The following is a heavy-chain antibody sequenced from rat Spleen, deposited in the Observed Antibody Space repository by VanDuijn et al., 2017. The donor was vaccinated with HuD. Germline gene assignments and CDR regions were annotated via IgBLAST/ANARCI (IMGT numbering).Heavy chain of an antibody. CDR3: TTENYWFAY. D-gene: IGHD1-10*01. CDR1: GFTFSNYD. V-gene: IGHV5-20*01. J-gene: IGHJ3*01. CDR2: ISFDGSST. Sequence: EVQLVESDGGIVQPGRSLKLSCAASGFTFSNYDMAWVRQAPTKGLEWVASISFDGSSTYYRDSVKGRFTISRDNAKSTLYVQMDSLRSEDTATYYCTTENYWFAYWGQGTLVTVSS.